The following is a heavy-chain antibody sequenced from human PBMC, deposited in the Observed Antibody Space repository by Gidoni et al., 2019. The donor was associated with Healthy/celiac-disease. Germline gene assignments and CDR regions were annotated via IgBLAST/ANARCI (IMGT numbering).Heavy chain of an antibody. V-gene: IGHV3-23*01. Sequence: EVQLLESGGGLVQPGGSLRLSCADSGFTFSSYAISWVRQAPGKGLEWVSAISGSGGSTYYADSVKGRFTISRDNSKNTLYLQMNSLRAEDTAVYYCAKDGVYCSGGSCSLEPYYFDYWGQGTLVTVSS. CDR3: AKDGVYCSGGSCSLEPYYFDY. D-gene: IGHD2-15*01. CDR2: ISGSGGST. J-gene: IGHJ4*02. CDR1: GFTFSSYA.